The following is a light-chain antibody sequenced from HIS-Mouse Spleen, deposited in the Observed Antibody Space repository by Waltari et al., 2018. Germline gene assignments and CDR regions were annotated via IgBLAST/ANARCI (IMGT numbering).Light chain of an antibody. Sequence: QSALTQPASVSGSPGQSITIPCTGTSSDVGGYNYVSLYQQHPGKAPKLMIYDVSNRPSGVSNRFSGSKSGNTASLTISGLQAEDEADYYCSSYTSSSTNWVFGGGTKLTVL. V-gene: IGLV2-14*03. CDR2: DVS. CDR1: SSDVGGYNY. CDR3: SSYTSSSTNWV. J-gene: IGLJ3*02.